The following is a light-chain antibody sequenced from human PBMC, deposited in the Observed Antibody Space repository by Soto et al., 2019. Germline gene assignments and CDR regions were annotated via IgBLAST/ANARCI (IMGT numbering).Light chain of an antibody. Sequence: QSVLTQPASVSGSPGQSITISCTGTSSDVGSYNLVSWYQQHPGKAPKLMIYEGSKRPSGVSNCFSGSKSGNTASLTISGLQAEDEADYYCCSYAGSSTYWVFGGGTQLTVL. CDR1: SSDVGSYNL. CDR2: EGS. J-gene: IGLJ3*02. V-gene: IGLV2-23*01. CDR3: CSYAGSSTYWV.